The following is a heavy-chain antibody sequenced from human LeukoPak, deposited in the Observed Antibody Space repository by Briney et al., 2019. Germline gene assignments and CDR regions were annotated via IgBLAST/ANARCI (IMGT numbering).Heavy chain of an antibody. CDR1: GFTFRSYA. D-gene: IGHD1-26*01. V-gene: IGHV3-64*01. J-gene: IGHJ4*02. CDR3: ARDGGSY. CDR2: ISSNGGST. Sequence: GGSLRLSCAASGFTFRSYAMHWVRQAPGKGLEYVSAISSNGGSTYYANSVKGRFTISRDNSKNTLYLQMGSLRAEDMAVYYCARDGGSYWGQGTLVTVSS.